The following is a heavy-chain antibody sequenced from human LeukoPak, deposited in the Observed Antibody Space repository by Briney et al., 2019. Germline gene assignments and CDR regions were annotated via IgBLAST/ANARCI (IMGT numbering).Heavy chain of an antibody. J-gene: IGHJ4*02. Sequence: ASVKVSCKASGYTFTSYAISWVRQAPGQGLEWLGWINIYNGDTKYPQKFQGRVTLTTDTSTTTAYMELWSLRSDDTAVYYCARYHSISDHYYFDFWGQGTLVTVSP. CDR1: GYTFTSYA. D-gene: IGHD3-22*01. CDR3: ARYHSISDHYYFDF. V-gene: IGHV1-18*01. CDR2: INIYNGDT.